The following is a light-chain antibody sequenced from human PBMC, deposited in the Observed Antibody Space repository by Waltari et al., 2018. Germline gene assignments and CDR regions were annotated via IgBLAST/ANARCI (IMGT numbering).Light chain of an antibody. Sequence: QSALTQPASVSGSPGQSLPISCTGTSSDVGGYNYVSSYQQHPGKAPKLMIYDVSNPPSGVSNRFSGSKSGNTASLIISGLQAEDEADYYCSSYTSSSLYVFGRGTKVTVL. J-gene: IGLJ1*01. CDR3: SSYTSSSLYV. CDR2: DVS. CDR1: SSDVGGYNY. V-gene: IGLV2-14*03.